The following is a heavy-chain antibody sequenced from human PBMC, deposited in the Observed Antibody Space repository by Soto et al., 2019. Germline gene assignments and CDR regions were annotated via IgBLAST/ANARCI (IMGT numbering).Heavy chain of an antibody. V-gene: IGHV3-13*01. Sequence: EVQLVESGGGLVQPGGSLRLSCAASGFTFSSYDMHWVRQATGKGLEWVSAIGTAGDTYYPGSVKGRFTISRENAKNSLYLQMNSPRAGDTAVYYCARGSSTSALDAFDIWGQGTMVTVSS. CDR3: ARGSSTSALDAFDI. CDR1: GFTFSSYD. CDR2: IGTAGDT. J-gene: IGHJ3*02. D-gene: IGHD2-2*01.